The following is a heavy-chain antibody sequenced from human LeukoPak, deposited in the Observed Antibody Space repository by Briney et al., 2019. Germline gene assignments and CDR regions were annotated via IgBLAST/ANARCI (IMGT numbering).Heavy chain of an antibody. Sequence: ASVKVPCKASGYTFTNYDINWVRQTTGQGLEWMGWMNPNSGNTGYAQKFQGRVTMTRTTSMNTAYMELNSLRSEDTAVYFCARGHWTGYNYNWFDPWGHGTLVTVSS. CDR2: MNPNSGNT. CDR3: ARGHWTGYNYNWFDP. D-gene: IGHD3/OR15-3a*01. J-gene: IGHJ5*02. CDR1: GYTFTNYD. V-gene: IGHV1-8*01.